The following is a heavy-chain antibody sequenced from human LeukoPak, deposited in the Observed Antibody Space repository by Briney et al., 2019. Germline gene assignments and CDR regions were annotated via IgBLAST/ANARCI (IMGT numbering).Heavy chain of an antibody. CDR3: ARERASITMIVVRDYYYMDV. Sequence: PSETLSLTCTVSGDSINNFYWSWIRQPAGKGLEWVANIKQDGSEKYYVDSVKGRFTISRDNAKNSLYLQMNSLRAEDTAVYYCARERASITMIVVRDYYYMDVWGKGTTVTVSS. CDR2: IKQDGSEK. D-gene: IGHD3-22*01. V-gene: IGHV3-7*01. CDR1: GDSINNFY. J-gene: IGHJ6*03.